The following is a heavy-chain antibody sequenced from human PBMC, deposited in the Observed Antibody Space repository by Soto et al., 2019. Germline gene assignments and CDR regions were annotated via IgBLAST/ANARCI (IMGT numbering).Heavy chain of an antibody. CDR3: ARDGPLRYDFWSGYSGGGMDV. D-gene: IGHD3-3*01. CDR2: IYHSGST. J-gene: IGHJ6*02. CDR1: GGSISSSNW. Sequence: SETLSLTCAVSGGSISSSNWWSWVRQPPGKGLEWIGEIYHSGSTNYNPSLKSRVTISVDKSKNQFSLKLGSVTAADTAVYYCARDGPLRYDFWSGYSGGGMDVWGQGTTVTVSS. V-gene: IGHV4-4*02.